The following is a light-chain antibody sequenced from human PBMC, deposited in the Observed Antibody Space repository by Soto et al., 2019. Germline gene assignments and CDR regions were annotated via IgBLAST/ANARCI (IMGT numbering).Light chain of an antibody. V-gene: IGKV3-15*01. CDR2: GAS. CDR3: QQYNNWPRT. Sequence: EILLTQSPGTLSFSPGARATLSCRASQSVSSNLAWYQQKPGQAPRLLIYGASTRATGIPARFSGSGSGTEFTLTISSLQSEDFAVYYCQQYNNWPRTFGQGTKVDIK. CDR1: QSVSSN. J-gene: IGKJ1*01.